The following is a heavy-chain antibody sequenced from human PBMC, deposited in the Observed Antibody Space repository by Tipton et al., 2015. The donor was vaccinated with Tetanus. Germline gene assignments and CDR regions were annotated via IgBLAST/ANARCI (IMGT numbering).Heavy chain of an antibody. CDR2: SWYDGTDK. CDR3: AREADCSGGSCVSGDLDN. V-gene: IGHV3-33*01. Sequence: YLRLSCAASGFIFSSYGIHWVRQAPGKGLEWVAVSWYDGTDKYYADSVKGLFTISRDNSKNTLYLEMNSLRAEEGALSYGAREADCSGGSCVSGDLDNWGQGTQVTGSS. J-gene: IGHJ4*02. CDR1: GFIFSSYG. D-gene: IGHD2-15*01.